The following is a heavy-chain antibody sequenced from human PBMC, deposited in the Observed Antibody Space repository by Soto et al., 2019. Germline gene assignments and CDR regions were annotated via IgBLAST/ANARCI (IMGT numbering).Heavy chain of an antibody. CDR3: ARDFEY. V-gene: IGHV3-74*01. CDR2: INGDGSST. J-gene: IGHJ4*02. CDR1: GFTFSTFW. Sequence: EVQLVESGGALVQPGGSLRLSCEASGFTFSTFWMHWVRQAPGKGLVWVSRINGDGSSTYYSDSVRGRVTISRDNAKNTLYLQLNSLRPEDTAVYYCARDFEYWGQGTLVTVSS.